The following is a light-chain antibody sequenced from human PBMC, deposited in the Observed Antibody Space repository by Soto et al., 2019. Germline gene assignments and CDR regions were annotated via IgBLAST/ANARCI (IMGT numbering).Light chain of an antibody. CDR1: SSDVGGYNY. V-gene: IGLV2-14*01. J-gene: IGLJ2*01. CDR3: SSYTSSSTDLVV. CDR2: EVS. Sequence: QSVLTQPASVSGSPGQSITISCTGTSSDVGGYNYVSWYQQHPGKAPKLMIYEVSNRPSGVSNRFSGSKSGNTASLTISGLQAEDEADYYCSSYTSSSTDLVVFGGGTKLTVL.